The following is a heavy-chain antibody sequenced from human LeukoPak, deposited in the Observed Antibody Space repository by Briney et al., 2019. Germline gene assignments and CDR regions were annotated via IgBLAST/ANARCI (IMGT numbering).Heavy chain of an antibody. V-gene: IGHV3-7*01. D-gene: IGHD5-18*01. Sequence: GGSLRLSCAASGFIFSNYWMSWVRQAPGKGPEWLTNIKEDGSEKYYVDSVKGRFTISRDNAKNSLYLQMNSLRAEDTAVYYCARGVQLWFGTYYFDYWGQGTLVTVSS. CDR1: GFIFSNYW. CDR2: IKEDGSEK. CDR3: ARGVQLWFGTYYFDY. J-gene: IGHJ4*02.